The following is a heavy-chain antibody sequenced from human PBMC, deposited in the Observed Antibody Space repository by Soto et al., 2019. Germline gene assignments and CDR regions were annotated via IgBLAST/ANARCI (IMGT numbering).Heavy chain of an antibody. D-gene: IGHD6-19*01. J-gene: IGHJ6*03. Sequence: AGGSLRLSCAASGFTFSSYWMSWVRQAPGKGLEWVADINWNGGNTGYVDSVKGRFTISRDNAKNSLYLQMNSPRAEDTALYHCARGSGWYLPYYYYYMDVWGKGTTXTVSS. CDR2: INWNGGNT. CDR3: ARGSGWYLPYYYYYMDV. V-gene: IGHV3-20*01. CDR1: GFTFSSYW.